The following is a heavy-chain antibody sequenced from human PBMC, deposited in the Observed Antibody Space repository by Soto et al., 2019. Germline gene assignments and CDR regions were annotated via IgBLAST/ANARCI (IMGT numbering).Heavy chain of an antibody. Sequence: PGGSLRLSCAASGFTFSSYAMSWVRQAPGKGLEWVSAISGSGGSTYYADSVKGRFTISRDNSKNTLYLQMNSLRAEDTAVYYCVKVRGVAGRGAVDYWGQGSLVTVSS. CDR3: VKVRGVAGRGAVDY. CDR1: GFTFSSYA. J-gene: IGHJ4*02. D-gene: IGHD6-19*01. CDR2: ISGSGGST. V-gene: IGHV3-23*01.